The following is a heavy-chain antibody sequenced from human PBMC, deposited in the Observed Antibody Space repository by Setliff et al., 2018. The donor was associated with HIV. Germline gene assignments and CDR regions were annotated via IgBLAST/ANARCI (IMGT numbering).Heavy chain of an antibody. CDR3: ARGDYYDSTGYEGLDP. J-gene: IGHJ5*02. Sequence: SETLSLTCAVYGGSFSGYYWSWIRQPPGKGLEWIGEINHSGSTNYNPSLKSRVTISVDTSKNQFSLKLNSVTAADTAVYYRARGDYYDSTGYEGLDPWGRGTLVTVSS. D-gene: IGHD3-22*01. CDR1: GGSFSGYY. V-gene: IGHV4-34*01. CDR2: INHSGST.